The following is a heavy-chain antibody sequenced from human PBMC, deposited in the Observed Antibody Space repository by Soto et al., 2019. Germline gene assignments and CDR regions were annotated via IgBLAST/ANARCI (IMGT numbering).Heavy chain of an antibody. CDR3: ATPQDYDGCLDS. D-gene: IGHD3-22*01. CDR2: INVGNGNT. J-gene: IGHJ4*02. Sequence: ASVKVSCKASGGTFRNYPINWVRQAPGQRLEWMGWINVGNGNTRYSQKFQGRLTLTRDTPGNTAYLELNSLISEDTAVYYCATPQDYDGCLDSWGQGTLVTVSS. V-gene: IGHV1-3*01. CDR1: GGTFRNYP.